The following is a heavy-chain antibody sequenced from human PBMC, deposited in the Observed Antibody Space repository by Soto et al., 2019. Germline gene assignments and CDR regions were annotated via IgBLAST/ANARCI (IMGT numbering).Heavy chain of an antibody. D-gene: IGHD2-2*01. V-gene: IGHV1-69*08. CDR3: AREDRDRETGLVPAAIDGMDV. CDR2: IIPIFGIA. CDR1: GGTFSRYS. J-gene: IGHJ6*02. Sequence: QVQLVQSGAEVKKPGSSVKVSCKASGGTFSRYSITWVRQAPGHGLEWIGRIIPIFGIASYAQKFQGRVTITADAYTSTAYMEMSSLRSEDTAVYYCAREDRDRETGLVPAAIDGMDVWGQGTTVTVSS.